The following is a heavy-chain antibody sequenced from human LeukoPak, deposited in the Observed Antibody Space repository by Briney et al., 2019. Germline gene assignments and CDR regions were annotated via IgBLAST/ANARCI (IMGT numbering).Heavy chain of an antibody. CDR3: THLGWFDP. CDR1: GFSLSTFW. V-gene: IGHV3-74*01. Sequence: GGPLRLSCAASGFSLSTFWMRWVRQAPGKGLAWVSRIDYDGITTTYADSVKGRFTISRDNAKNTLYLQMNSLRAEDTAVYYCTHLGWFDPWGQGTLVTVSS. CDR2: IDYDGITT. J-gene: IGHJ5*02.